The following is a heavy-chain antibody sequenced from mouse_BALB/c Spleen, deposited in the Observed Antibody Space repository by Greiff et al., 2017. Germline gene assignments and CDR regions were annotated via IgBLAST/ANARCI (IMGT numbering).Heavy chain of an antibody. J-gene: IGHJ4*01. D-gene: IGHD2-4*01. Sequence: EVQRVESGGGLVKPGGSLKLSCAASGFTFSSYTMSWVRQTPEKRLEWVATISSGGSYTYYPDSVKGRFTISRDNAKNTLYLQMSSLKSEDTAMYYCTRYDYDERTMDYWGQGTSVTVSS. CDR1: GFTFSSYT. V-gene: IGHV5-6-4*01. CDR3: TRYDYDERTMDY. CDR2: ISSGGSYT.